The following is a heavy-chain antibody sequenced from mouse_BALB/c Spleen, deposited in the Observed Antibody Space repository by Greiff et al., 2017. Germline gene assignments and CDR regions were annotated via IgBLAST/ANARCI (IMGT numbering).Heavy chain of an antibody. CDR3: ARVLYGNYGGDY. Sequence: EVKLEESGGGLVKPGGSLKLSCAASGFTFSDYYMYWVRQTPEKRLEWVATISDGGSYTYYPDSVKGRFTISRDNAKNNLYLQMSSLKSEDTAMYYCARVLYGNYGGDYWGQGTSVTVSS. J-gene: IGHJ4*01. D-gene: IGHD2-1*01. CDR2: ISDGGSYT. CDR1: GFTFSDYY. V-gene: IGHV5-4*02.